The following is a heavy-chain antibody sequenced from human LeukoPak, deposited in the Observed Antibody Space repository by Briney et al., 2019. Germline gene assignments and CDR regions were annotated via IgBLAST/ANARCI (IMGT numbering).Heavy chain of an antibody. D-gene: IGHD3-10*01. V-gene: IGHV1-8*01. CDR3: AKSITMVRGVIRSVGFDP. Sequence: ASVKVSCKASGYTFTSYDINWVRQATGQGLEWMGWMNPNSGNTGYEQKFQGRVTMTKNTSISTAYMELSSLRSEDTAVYYCAKSITMVRGVIRSVGFDPWGREPWSPSPQ. CDR1: GYTFTSYD. J-gene: IGHJ5*02. CDR2: MNPNSGNT.